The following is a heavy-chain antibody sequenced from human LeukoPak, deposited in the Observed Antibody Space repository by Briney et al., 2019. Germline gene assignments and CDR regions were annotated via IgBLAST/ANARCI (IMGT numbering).Heavy chain of an antibody. CDR1: RFTFSTYA. Sequence: GGSLRLSCAASRFTFSTYAMHWVRQAPGKGLVWVSRIKSDGSSTTYADSVKGRFTISRDNARNTLYLQMNSLRAEDTAVYYCAKSDYFDSWGQGTLVTVSS. CDR2: IKSDGSST. V-gene: IGHV3-74*01. CDR3: AKSDYFDS. J-gene: IGHJ4*02.